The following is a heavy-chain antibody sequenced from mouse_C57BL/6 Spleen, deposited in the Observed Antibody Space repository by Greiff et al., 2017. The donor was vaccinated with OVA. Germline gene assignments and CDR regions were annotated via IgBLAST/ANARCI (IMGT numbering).Heavy chain of an antibody. CDR1: GYTFTDYN. J-gene: IGHJ2*01. Sequence: EVQLQESGPELVKPGASVKMSCKASGYTFTDYNMHWVKQSHGKSLEWIGYINPNNGGTSYNQKFKGKATLTVNKSSSTAYMELRSLTSEDSAVYYCAPEVTTIDYWGQGTTLTVSS. D-gene: IGHD2-2*01. CDR3: APEVTTIDY. V-gene: IGHV1-22*01. CDR2: INPNNGGT.